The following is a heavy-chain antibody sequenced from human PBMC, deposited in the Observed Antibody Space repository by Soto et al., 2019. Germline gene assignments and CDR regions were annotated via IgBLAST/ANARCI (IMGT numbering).Heavy chain of an antibody. CDR1: GFTVSGKY. V-gene: IGHV3-66*01. Sequence: EVQLVESGGRLVQPGGSLKLSCAASGFTVSGKYMSWVRQVPGKGLEWVSVLYSSGGTFYADSVRGRFTISQDNSNNTLYLRMARLGVEHTAGYCCAIRPVEMAPPFVPARVYGGQGDLVSAPS. CDR2: LYSSGGT. J-gene: IGHJ4*02. D-gene: IGHD1-1*01. CDR3: AIRPVEMAPPFVPARVY.